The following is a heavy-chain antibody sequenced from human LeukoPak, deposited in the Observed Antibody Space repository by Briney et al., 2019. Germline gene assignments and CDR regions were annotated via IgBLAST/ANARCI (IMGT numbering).Heavy chain of an antibody. J-gene: IGHJ6*02. CDR3: ARGPLRTRIVVGLRGMDV. CDR1: GGFFSGYY. D-gene: IGHD2-2*01. CDR2: INHSGST. Sequence: KPSETLSLTCAVYGGFFSGYYWSWIRQPPGKGLEWIGEINHSGSTNYNPSLKSRVTISVDTSKNQFSLKLSSVTAADTAVYYCARGPLRTRIVVGLRGMDVWGQGTTVTVSS. V-gene: IGHV4-34*01.